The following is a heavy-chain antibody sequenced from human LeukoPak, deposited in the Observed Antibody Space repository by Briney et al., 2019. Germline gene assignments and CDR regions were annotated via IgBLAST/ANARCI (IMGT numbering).Heavy chain of an antibody. V-gene: IGHV3-48*01. CDR1: GFTFSSYS. CDR2: ISSSSSTI. D-gene: IGHD4-11*01. J-gene: IGHJ4*02. Sequence: PGGSLRLSCAASGFTFSSYSMNWVRQAPGKGLEWVSYISSSSSTIYYADSVKGRFTISRDNAKNSLYLQMNSLRAEDTAVYYCARDQPDYSNYEPPDYWGQGTLVTVSS. CDR3: ARDQPDYSNYEPPDY.